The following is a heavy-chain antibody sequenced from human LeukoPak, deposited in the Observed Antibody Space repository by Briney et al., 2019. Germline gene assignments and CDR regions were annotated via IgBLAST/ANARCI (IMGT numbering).Heavy chain of an antibody. CDR3: ARDAYGSGSHFDY. V-gene: IGHV3-48*01. Sequence: PGGSLRLSCAASGFTFSSYSMNWVRQAPGKGLEWVSYISSSSSTIYYADSVKGRFTISRDNAKNSLYLQMNSLRAEDTAVYYCARDAYGSGSHFDYWGQGTLVTVSS. J-gene: IGHJ4*02. CDR1: GFTFSSYS. D-gene: IGHD3-10*01. CDR2: ISSSSSTI.